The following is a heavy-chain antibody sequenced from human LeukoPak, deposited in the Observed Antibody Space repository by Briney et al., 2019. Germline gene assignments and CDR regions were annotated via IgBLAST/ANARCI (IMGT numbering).Heavy chain of an antibody. CDR3: ADSGYDFPSRGWFDP. V-gene: IGHV1-69*04. J-gene: IGHJ5*02. D-gene: IGHD5-12*01. CDR1: GGTFSSYA. Sequence: SVKVSCKASGGTFSSYAISWVRQAPGQGLEWMGRIIPILGIANYAQKFQGRVTITADKSTSTAYMELSSLRSEDTAVYYCADSGYDFPSRGWFDPWGQGTLVTVSS. CDR2: IIPILGIA.